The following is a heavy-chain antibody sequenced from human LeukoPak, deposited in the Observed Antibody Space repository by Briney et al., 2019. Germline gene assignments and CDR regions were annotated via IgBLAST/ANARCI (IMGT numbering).Heavy chain of an antibody. CDR1: GGSISSYY. CDR3: ARRTGYYDGFDY. D-gene: IGHD3/OR15-3a*01. CDR2: IYYSGST. Sequence: SETLSLTCTVSGGSISSYYWSWIRQPPGKGLEWIGYIYYSGSTNYNPSLKSRVTISVDTSKNQLSLKVSSVTAADTAVYYCARRTGYYDGFDYWGPGTLVTVSS. J-gene: IGHJ4*02. V-gene: IGHV4-59*01.